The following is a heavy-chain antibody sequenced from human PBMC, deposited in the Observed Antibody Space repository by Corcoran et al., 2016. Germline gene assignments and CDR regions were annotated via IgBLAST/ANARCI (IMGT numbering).Heavy chain of an antibody. CDR3: ARGAGESSRFWYFDY. CDR2: INHSGST. Sequence: QVQLQQWGAGLLKPSQTLSLTCAVYGGSCSGYYWSWIRQPPGKGLEWIGEINHSGSTNYNPSLKNRVTISVDTSKNQFSLKLSSVTAADTAVYYCARGAGESSRFWYFDYWGQGTLVTVSS. V-gene: IGHV4-34*01. D-gene: IGHD6-13*01. CDR1: GGSCSGYY. J-gene: IGHJ4*02.